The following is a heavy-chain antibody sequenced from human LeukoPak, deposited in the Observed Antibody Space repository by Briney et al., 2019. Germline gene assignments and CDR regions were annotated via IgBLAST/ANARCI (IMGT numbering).Heavy chain of an antibody. Sequence: ASVKVSCKAFGYTFTSHYMHWARQAPGQGPEWMGVISPSVGSTTYAQKFQGRVTLTRDMSTSTDYLELSSLRSEDTAVYYCARDNSVRDEAWWFNPWGQGTLVTVSP. CDR1: GYTFTSHY. J-gene: IGHJ5*02. CDR2: ISPSVGST. CDR3: ARDNSVRDEAWWFNP. V-gene: IGHV1-46*01. D-gene: IGHD5-24*01.